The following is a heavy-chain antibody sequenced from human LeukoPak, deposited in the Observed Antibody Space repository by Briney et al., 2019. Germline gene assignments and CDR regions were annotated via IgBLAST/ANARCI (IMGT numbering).Heavy chain of an antibody. Sequence: PGGSLRLSCAASGFSVSSNYMNWVRQAPGKGLEWVSVIYSGGNTYYADSVKGRFTISRDNSKNTLYLQMNSLRAEDTAMYYCARTPMFYFYGMDVWGRGTTVTVSS. J-gene: IGHJ6*02. D-gene: IGHD2-15*01. CDR3: ARTPMFYFYGMDV. CDR2: IYSGGNT. V-gene: IGHV3-66*01. CDR1: GFSVSSNY.